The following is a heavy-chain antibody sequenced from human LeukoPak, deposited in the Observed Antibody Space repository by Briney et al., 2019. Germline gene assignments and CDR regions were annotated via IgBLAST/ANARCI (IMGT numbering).Heavy chain of an antibody. CDR1: GYTFTGYY. J-gene: IGHJ5*02. Sequence: ASVKVSCKASGYTFTGYYMHWVRQAPGQGLEWMGWINPNSGGTNYAQKFQGRVTMTRDTSISTAYMELSRLRSDDTAVYYCARVRRYCSSTSCTGYNWFDHWGQGTLVTVSS. CDR3: ARVRRYCSSTSCTGYNWFDH. V-gene: IGHV1-2*02. CDR2: INPNSGGT. D-gene: IGHD2-2*01.